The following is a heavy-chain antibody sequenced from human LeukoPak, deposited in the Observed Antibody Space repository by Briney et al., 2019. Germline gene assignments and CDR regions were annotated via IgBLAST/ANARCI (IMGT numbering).Heavy chain of an antibody. CDR2: TRNKANSYTT. J-gene: IGHJ6*03. V-gene: IGHV3-72*01. Sequence: PGGSLRLSCAASGFTFSDHYMDWVRQAPGKGLEWVGRTRNKANSYTTEYAASVKGRFTISRDDSKNSLFLQTTSLKTEDTAVYYCARGLKEGSAYYYYMDVWGKGTTVTVSS. CDR1: GFTFSDHY. CDR3: ARGLKEGSAYYYYMDV. D-gene: IGHD1-26*01.